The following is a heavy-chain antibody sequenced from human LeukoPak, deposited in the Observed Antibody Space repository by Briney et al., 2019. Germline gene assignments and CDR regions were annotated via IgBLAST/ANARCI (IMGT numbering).Heavy chain of an antibody. CDR3: ARGDYYDSSGYYPLNADNDAFDI. Sequence: PSETLSLTCIVSGGSISSDSYYWAWIRQPPGKGLQWIGSLYYRGSAYYNPSLKSRVTISVDTSKNQFSLKLSSVTAADTAVYYCARGDYYDSSGYYPLNADNDAFDIWGQGTMVTVSS. CDR2: LYYRGSA. D-gene: IGHD3-22*01. J-gene: IGHJ3*02. CDR1: GGSISSDSYY. V-gene: IGHV4-39*07.